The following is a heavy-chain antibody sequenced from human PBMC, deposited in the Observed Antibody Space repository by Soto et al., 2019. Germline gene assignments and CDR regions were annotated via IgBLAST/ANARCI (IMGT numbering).Heavy chain of an antibody. CDR2: ISYDGSNK. CDR3: AREEQGAFDI. J-gene: IGHJ3*02. Sequence: QVQLVESGGGVVQPGRSLRLSCAASGFTFSSYAMHWVRQAPGKGLEWVAVISYDGSNKYYADSVKGRITISRDNSKNTLYLQMNSLRAEDTAVYYCAREEQGAFDIWGQGTMVTVSS. V-gene: IGHV3-30-3*01. CDR1: GFTFSSYA.